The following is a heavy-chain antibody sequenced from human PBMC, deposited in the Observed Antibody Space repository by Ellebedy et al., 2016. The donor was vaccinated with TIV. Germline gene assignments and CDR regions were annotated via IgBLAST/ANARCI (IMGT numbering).Heavy chain of an antibody. J-gene: IGHJ4*02. CDR2: IYYSGST. Sequence: MPSETLSLTCTVSGGSVNSARNYWSWIRQPPGKGLEWIGYIYYSGSTNYNPSLKSRVTISVDPSKNQFSLQLTSLTAADTAVYYCARLGGNGLDCWGQGTLLTVSS. CDR3: ARLGGNGLDC. CDR1: GGSVNSARNY. V-gene: IGHV4-61*01. D-gene: IGHD4-23*01.